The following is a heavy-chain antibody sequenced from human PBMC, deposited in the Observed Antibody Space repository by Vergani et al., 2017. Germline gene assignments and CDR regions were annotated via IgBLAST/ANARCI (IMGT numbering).Heavy chain of an antibody. D-gene: IGHD4-17*01. CDR1: GYTFTGYY. J-gene: IGHJ1*01. CDR3: VRGGEGATVTTYLYFQH. CDR2: INPNSGGT. Sequence: QVQLVQSGAEVKKPGASVKVSCKASGYTFTGYYMHWVRQAPGQGLEWMGWINPNSGGTNYAQKFQGRVTMTRDTSISTTYMGLSSLRAEDTAVYYCVRGGEGATVTTYLYFQHWGQGTLVTVSS. V-gene: IGHV1-2*02.